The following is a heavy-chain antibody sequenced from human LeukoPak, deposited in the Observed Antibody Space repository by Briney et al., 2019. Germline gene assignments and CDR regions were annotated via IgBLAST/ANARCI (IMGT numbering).Heavy chain of an antibody. V-gene: IGHV3-15*01. CDR2: IKSKTDGGTT. CDR1: GFTFDDYA. D-gene: IGHD1-7*01. J-gene: IGHJ6*03. CDR3: TTDSNYAHYYYYYYMDV. Sequence: GGSLRLSCAASGFTFDDYAMHWVRQAPGKGLEWVGRIKSKTDGGTTDYAAPVKGRFTISRDDSKNTLYLQMNSLKTEDTAVYYCTTDSNYAHYYYYYYMDVWGKGTTVTVSS.